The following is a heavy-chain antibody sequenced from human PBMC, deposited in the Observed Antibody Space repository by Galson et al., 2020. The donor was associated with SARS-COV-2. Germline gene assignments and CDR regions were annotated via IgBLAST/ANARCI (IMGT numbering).Heavy chain of an antibody. CDR3: ARKYYYGGSAYYSLDY. CDR2: INTDTGSP. CDR1: GYTFTRYG. Sequence: ASVTVSCKASGYTFTRYGMNWVRQAPGQGLEWMGWINTDTGSPTYAQDFTGRFVFSLDTSVSTAYLQISSLKTEDTAVYYCARKYYYGGSAYYSLDYWGQGTLVTVSS. V-gene: IGHV7-4-1*02. D-gene: IGHD3-22*01. J-gene: IGHJ4*02.